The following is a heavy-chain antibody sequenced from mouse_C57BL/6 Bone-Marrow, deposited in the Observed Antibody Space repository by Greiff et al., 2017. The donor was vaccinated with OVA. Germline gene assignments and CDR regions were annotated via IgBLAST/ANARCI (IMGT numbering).Heavy chain of an antibody. J-gene: IGHJ4*01. CDR1: GFTFSSYG. D-gene: IGHD1-1*01. CDR3: AREKVYYYGSYVMDY. CDR2: ISSGGSYT. Sequence: DVKLVESGGDLVKPGGSLKLSCAASGFTFSSYGMSWVRQTPDKRLEWVATISSGGSYTYYPDSVKGRFTISRDNAKNTLYLQMSSLKSEDTAMYYCAREKVYYYGSYVMDYWGQGTSVTVSS. V-gene: IGHV5-6*02.